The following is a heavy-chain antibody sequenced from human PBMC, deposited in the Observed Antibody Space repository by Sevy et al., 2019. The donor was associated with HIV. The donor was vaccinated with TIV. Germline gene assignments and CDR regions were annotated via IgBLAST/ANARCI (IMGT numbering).Heavy chain of an antibody. D-gene: IGHD3-22*01. CDR1: GFTFSSYS. J-gene: IGHJ4*02. CDR2: ISSSSSTI. V-gene: IGHV3-48*01. Sequence: GGSLRLSCAASGFTFSSYSMNWVRQAPGKGLEWVSYISSSSSTIYYADSVKGRFTISRDNAKNSLYLQMNSLRAEDTAVYYCARTGTPGYYYDSSGSDYWGQGTLVTVSS. CDR3: ARTGTPGYYYDSSGSDY.